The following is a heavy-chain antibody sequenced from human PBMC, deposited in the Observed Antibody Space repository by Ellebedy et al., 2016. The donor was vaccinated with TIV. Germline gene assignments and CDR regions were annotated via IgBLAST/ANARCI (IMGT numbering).Heavy chain of an antibody. J-gene: IGHJ4*02. Sequence: GGSLRLXXAASGFAFNSYTMNWVRQAPGKGLEWVSYISSSSRTIYYADSVKGRFTISRDNAKNSLYLQMNSLRDEDTAVYYCARDRGSYGHRKGPFDYWGQGTLVTVSS. CDR1: GFAFNSYT. CDR3: ARDRGSYGHRKGPFDY. D-gene: IGHD5-18*01. V-gene: IGHV3-48*02. CDR2: ISSSSRTI.